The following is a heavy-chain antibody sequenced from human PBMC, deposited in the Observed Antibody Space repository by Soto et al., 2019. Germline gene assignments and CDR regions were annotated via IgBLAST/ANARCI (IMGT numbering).Heavy chain of an antibody. Sequence: SVKVSCKASGGTFSSYAISWVLQAPGQGLEWMGGIIPIFGTANYAQKFQGRVTITADKSTSTAYMELSSLRSEDTAVYYCASSHSSGSFDYWGQGTLVTVSS. CDR3: ASSHSSGSFDY. CDR1: GGTFSSYA. D-gene: IGHD3-22*01. V-gene: IGHV1-69*06. J-gene: IGHJ4*02. CDR2: IIPIFGTA.